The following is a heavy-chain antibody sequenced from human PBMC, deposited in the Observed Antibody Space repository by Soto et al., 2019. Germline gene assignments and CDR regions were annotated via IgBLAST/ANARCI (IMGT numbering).Heavy chain of an antibody. CDR2: ISNNGGTT. V-gene: IGHV3-23*01. CDR1: GFTFSSYS. J-gene: IGHJ4*02. D-gene: IGHD3-22*01. CDR3: AKDTVRGNPLITDY. Sequence: GGSLRLSCAASGFTFSSYSMDWVRQAPGKGLEWVSSISNNGGTTYYADSVKGRFTISRDNSKNTLYLQMNSLRAEDTAVYYCAKDTVRGNPLITDYWGQGTLVTVSS.